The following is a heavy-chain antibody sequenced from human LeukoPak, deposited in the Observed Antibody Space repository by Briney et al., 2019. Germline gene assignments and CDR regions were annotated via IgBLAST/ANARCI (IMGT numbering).Heavy chain of an antibody. V-gene: IGHV4-4*09. Sequence: SETLSLTCTVSTGSINSFYWSWIRQPPGKGLEWIGGIYLSGSTSYNPSLKSRVTISIDTSKNQFSLKVTSVTAADTAVYYCASQHWGSNYFDCWGQGTPVTVSS. CDR3: ASQHWGSNYFDC. CDR2: IYLSGST. CDR1: TGSINSFY. J-gene: IGHJ4*02. D-gene: IGHD7-27*01.